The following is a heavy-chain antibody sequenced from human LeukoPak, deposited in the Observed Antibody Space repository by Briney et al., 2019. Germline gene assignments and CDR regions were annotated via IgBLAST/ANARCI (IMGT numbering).Heavy chain of an antibody. Sequence: ASVKVSCKASGYTFTSYGISWVRQAPGQGLEWMGWISAYNGNTNYAQKPQGRVTMTTDTSTSTAYMELRSLRSDDTAVYYCARDDCSSTSCRFDPWGQGTLVTVSS. CDR3: ARDDCSSTSCRFDP. CDR2: ISAYNGNT. J-gene: IGHJ5*02. CDR1: GYTFTSYG. V-gene: IGHV1-18*01. D-gene: IGHD2-2*01.